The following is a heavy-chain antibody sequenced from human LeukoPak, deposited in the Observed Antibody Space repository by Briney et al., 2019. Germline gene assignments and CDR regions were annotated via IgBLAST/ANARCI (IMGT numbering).Heavy chain of an antibody. Sequence: SQTLSLTCAISGDSVSSNSAAWNWIRQSPSRGLEWVGRTYYRSKWSNEYAASVEGRITVNPDTSKNQFSLQLSSVTPEDTAVYYCARSRAATFDYWGQGTLVTVSS. V-gene: IGHV6-1*01. CDR1: GDSVSSNSAA. J-gene: IGHJ4*02. CDR2: TYYRSKWSN. D-gene: IGHD2-15*01. CDR3: ARSRAATFDY.